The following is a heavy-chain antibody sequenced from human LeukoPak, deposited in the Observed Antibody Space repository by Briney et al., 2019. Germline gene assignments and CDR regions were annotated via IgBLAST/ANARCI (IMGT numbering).Heavy chain of an antibody. CDR2: VHYTGST. J-gene: IGHJ4*02. V-gene: IGHV4-39*01. CDR1: GVSISNNYFY. D-gene: IGHD1-26*01. Sequence: SETLSLTCTVSGVSISNNYFYWAWIRQPPGKGLELIGYVHYTGSTFYNSSPKSRITISADTSQNQFSLSLTSVTAADTAVYYCATLGLLRGAGFNLATHFDYWGQGTLVAVSS. CDR3: ATLGLLRGAGFNLATHFDY.